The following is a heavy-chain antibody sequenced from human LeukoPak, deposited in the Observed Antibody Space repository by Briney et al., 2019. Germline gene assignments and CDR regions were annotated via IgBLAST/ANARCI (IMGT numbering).Heavy chain of an antibody. Sequence: SETLSLTCAVYGGSFSGYYWSWIRQPPGKGLEWIWEINHSGSTNYNPSLKSRVTISVDTSKNQFSLKLSSVTAADTAVYYCARGWVSSIWYLRWFDPWGQGTLVTVSS. CDR1: GGSFSGYY. V-gene: IGHV4-34*01. J-gene: IGHJ5*02. CDR3: ARGWVSSIWYLRWFDP. D-gene: IGHD6-13*01. CDR2: INHSGST.